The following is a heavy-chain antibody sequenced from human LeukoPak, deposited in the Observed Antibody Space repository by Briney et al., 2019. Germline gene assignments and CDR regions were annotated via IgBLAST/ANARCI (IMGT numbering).Heavy chain of an antibody. D-gene: IGHD2-8*01. CDR3: VKWTSNGDAFDI. CDR1: GFTFSNYA. CDR2: IGYDGSNK. V-gene: IGHV3-30*02. Sequence: PGGSLRLSCAVSGFTFSNYAIHWVRQAPGKGLEWVAFIGYDGSNKDYADSVKGRFTISSDNSRTTLYMQMNSLRAEDTAVYYCVKWTSNGDAFDIWGQGTMVTVSS. J-gene: IGHJ3*02.